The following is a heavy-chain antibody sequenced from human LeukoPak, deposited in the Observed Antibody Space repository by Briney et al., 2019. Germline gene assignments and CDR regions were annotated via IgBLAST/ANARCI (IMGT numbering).Heavy chain of an antibody. CDR1: GFTVSSNY. Sequence: GGSLRLSCAASGFTVSSNYMSWVRQAPGKGLEWVSVIYSGGSTYYADSVKGRFTISRDNTKNTLYLQMNSLRAEDTAVYYCAKGSITYYYGSGRGAFDIWGQGTMVTVSS. CDR2: IYSGGST. V-gene: IGHV3-53*01. CDR3: AKGSITYYYGSGRGAFDI. J-gene: IGHJ3*02. D-gene: IGHD3-10*01.